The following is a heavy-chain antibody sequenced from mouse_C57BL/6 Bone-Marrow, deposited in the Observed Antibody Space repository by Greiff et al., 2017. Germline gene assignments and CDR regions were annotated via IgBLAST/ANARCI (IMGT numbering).Heavy chain of an antibody. CDR1: GFNIKDYY. CDR3: TTRFGYYGRYYAMDY. J-gene: IGHJ4*01. V-gene: IGHV14-1*01. D-gene: IGHD1-1*01. CDR2: LDPEDGDT. Sequence: EVQLQQSGAELVRPGASVKLSCTASGFNIKDYYMHWVKQRPEQGLEWIGRLDPEDGDTEYAPKFQGKATMTADTSSNTASLQRSSLTCEDTAVYYCTTRFGYYGRYYAMDYWGQGTSVTVSS.